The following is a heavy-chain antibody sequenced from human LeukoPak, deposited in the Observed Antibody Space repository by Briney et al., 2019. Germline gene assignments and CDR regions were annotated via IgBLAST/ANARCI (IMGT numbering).Heavy chain of an antibody. CDR1: GYTFTSHW. Sequence: ASVKVSCKASGYTFTSHWMHWVRQAPGQGLGWMAIINPNGGDTSYAQKFQGRVTVSKDTSTSTVYMELSGLRSEDTPVYYCARDHSSSLGVGHCGGYFYSWWFDPWGQGTLVTVSS. D-gene: IGHD2-21*02. CDR3: ARDHSSSLGVGHCGGYFYSWWFDP. CDR2: INPNGGDT. J-gene: IGHJ5*02. V-gene: IGHV1-46*01.